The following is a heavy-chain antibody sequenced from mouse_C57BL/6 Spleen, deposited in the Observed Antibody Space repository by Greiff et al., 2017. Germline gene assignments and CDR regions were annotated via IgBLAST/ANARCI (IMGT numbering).Heavy chain of an antibody. Sequence: VQLQQPGAELVKPGASVKVSCKASGYTFTSYWMHWVKQRPGQGLEWIGRIHPYDSDTSYNQKFKGKATLTVDKSSSTAYMQLSSLTSEDSAVYYCAIDYYGSSYERGFYCAMDDWGQGTSVTVSS. D-gene: IGHD1-1*01. CDR3: AIDYYGSSYERGFYCAMDD. CDR2: IHPYDSDT. V-gene: IGHV1-74*01. J-gene: IGHJ4*01. CDR1: GYTFTSYW.